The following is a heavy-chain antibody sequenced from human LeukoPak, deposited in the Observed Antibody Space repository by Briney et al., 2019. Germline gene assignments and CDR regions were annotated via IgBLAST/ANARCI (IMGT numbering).Heavy chain of an antibody. Sequence: ASVKVSCKVSGYTLTELSMHWVRQAPGKGLEWMGGFDPEDGETIYAQKFQGRVTMTEDTSTDTAYMELSSLRSEDTAVYYCATAGLNYYGSGSSLTWGQGTLVTVSS. J-gene: IGHJ5*02. V-gene: IGHV1-24*01. CDR2: FDPEDGET. D-gene: IGHD3-10*01. CDR1: GYTLTELS. CDR3: ATAGLNYYGSGSSLT.